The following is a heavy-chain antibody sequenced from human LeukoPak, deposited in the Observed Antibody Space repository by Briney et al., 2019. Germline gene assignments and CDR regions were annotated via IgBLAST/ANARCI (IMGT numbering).Heavy chain of an antibody. V-gene: IGHV3-23*01. Sequence: PGGSLRLSCAASGFIFSRYGMSWVRQAPGKGLEWVSAISGSGGSTYYADSVKGRFTISRDNSKNTLYLQMNSLRAEDTAVYYCAKDWGIAAANDAFDIWGQGTMVTVST. CDR1: GFIFSRYG. J-gene: IGHJ3*02. D-gene: IGHD6-13*01. CDR2: ISGSGGST. CDR3: AKDWGIAAANDAFDI.